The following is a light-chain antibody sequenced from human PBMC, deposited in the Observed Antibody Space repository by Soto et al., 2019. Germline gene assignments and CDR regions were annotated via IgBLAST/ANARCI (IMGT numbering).Light chain of an antibody. CDR2: GAS. V-gene: IGKV3-20*01. CDR1: QSVSSSY. Sequence: EIVLTQSPGTLSLSPGERATLSCRASQSVSSSYLAWYQQKFGQAPRLLIYGASSRATGIPDRFSGSGSGTDFTRTISRLEPEDFAVYFCQQYGSSLITFGQGTRLEIK. J-gene: IGKJ5*01. CDR3: QQYGSSLIT.